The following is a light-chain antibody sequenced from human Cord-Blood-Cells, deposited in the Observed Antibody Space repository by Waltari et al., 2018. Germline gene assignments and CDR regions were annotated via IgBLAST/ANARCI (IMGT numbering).Light chain of an antibody. J-gene: IGLJ2*01. CDR3: SSYAGSNNLV. CDR1: SSDVGGYNY. V-gene: IGLV2-8*01. CDR2: EVS. Sequence: QSALPQPPSASGSPGQSVTISCTGTSSDVGGYNYVPWYQQHPGKAPQLMIFEVSTRPSGVPDRFSGSKSGNTASLTFSGLQAEDEADYYCSSYAGSNNLVFGGGTKLTVL.